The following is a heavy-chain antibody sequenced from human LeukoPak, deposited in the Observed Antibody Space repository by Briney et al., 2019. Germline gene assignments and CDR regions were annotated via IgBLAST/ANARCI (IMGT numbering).Heavy chain of an antibody. CDR2: INPNSGGT. CDR3: ATDPDCSSTSCYTDY. CDR1: GYTFTGYY. V-gene: IGHV1-2*02. J-gene: IGHJ4*02. Sequence: ASVKLSCKASGYTFTGYYMHWVRQAPGQGLEWMGWINPNSGGTNYAQKFQGRVTMTRDTSISTAYMELSRLRSDDTAVYYCATDPDCSSTSCYTDYWGQGTLVTVSS. D-gene: IGHD2-2*02.